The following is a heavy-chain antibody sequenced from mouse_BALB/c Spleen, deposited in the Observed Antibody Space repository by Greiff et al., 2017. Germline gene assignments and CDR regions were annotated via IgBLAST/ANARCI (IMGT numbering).Heavy chain of an antibody. J-gene: IGHJ2*01. D-gene: IGHD2-1*01. CDR1: GYTFTSYT. V-gene: IGHV1-4*02. Sequence: VQLQQSAAELARPGASVKMSCKASGYTFTSYTMHWVKQRPGQGLEWIGYINPSSGYTEYNQKFKDKTTLTADKSSSPAYMQLSSLTSEDSAVYYCARKGYGNYGYFDYWGQGTTLTVSS. CDR2: INPSSGYT. CDR3: ARKGYGNYGYFDY.